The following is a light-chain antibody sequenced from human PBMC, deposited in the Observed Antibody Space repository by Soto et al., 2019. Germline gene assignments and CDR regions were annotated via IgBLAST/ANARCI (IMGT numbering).Light chain of an antibody. CDR1: QSVRSY. Sequence: EIVLTQSPATLSLSPGESATLSCRASQSVRSYLAWYQQKPGQAPRLLIFRASIKATGIPDRFSGSGSGTEFILTIRGLEPEDSGIYHCHQHGGSPETFGQGTKLEIK. J-gene: IGKJ1*01. V-gene: IGKV3-20*01. CDR2: RAS. CDR3: HQHGGSPET.